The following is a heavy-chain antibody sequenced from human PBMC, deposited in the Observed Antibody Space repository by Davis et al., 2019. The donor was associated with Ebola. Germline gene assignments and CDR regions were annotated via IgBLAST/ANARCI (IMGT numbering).Heavy chain of an antibody. Sequence: GESLKISCVASEFTFSSYAMSWVRQSPGKGLEWVSAITSSGGLTGYADSVKGRFTISRDNSKNTLYLQMNSLRAEDTAVYYCARVGDSSSWVVDYWGQGTLVTVSS. V-gene: IGHV3-23*01. CDR1: EFTFSSYA. CDR2: ITSSGGLT. J-gene: IGHJ4*02. D-gene: IGHD6-6*01. CDR3: ARVGDSSSWVVDY.